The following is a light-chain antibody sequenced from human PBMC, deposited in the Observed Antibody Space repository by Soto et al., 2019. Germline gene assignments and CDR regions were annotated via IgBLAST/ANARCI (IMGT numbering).Light chain of an antibody. V-gene: IGKV3-15*01. CDR3: QQYNTWPPRFT. CDR2: GAS. J-gene: IGKJ3*01. CDR1: QSVSNN. Sequence: EIEMTQSPATLSVSPGEGATLSCRASQSVSNNLAWYQQKPAQVPRLLIYGASTRATGIPARFSGSGSGTEFTLTISSLQSEDFAVCDCQQYNTWPPRFTFGPGTKVDIK.